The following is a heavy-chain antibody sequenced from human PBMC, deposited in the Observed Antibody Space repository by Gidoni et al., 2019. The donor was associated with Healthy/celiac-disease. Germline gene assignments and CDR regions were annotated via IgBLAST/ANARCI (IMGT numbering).Heavy chain of an antibody. J-gene: IGHJ3*02. D-gene: IGHD3-9*01. V-gene: IGHV4-59*01. CDR3: ARDIGGRYFDWSDQGI. CDR1: GGSLSRYY. CDR2: IYYSGST. Sequence: QVQLQESGPGLVKPSETLSPTCTVPGGSLSRYYWSWIRQPPGKGLEWIGYIYYSGSTNYNPSLKSRVNISVDTSKNQFSLKLSSVTAADTAVYYCARDIGGRYFDWSDQGIWGQGTMVTVSS.